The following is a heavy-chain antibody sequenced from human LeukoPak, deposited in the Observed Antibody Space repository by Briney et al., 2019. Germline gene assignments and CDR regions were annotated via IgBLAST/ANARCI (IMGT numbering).Heavy chain of an antibody. D-gene: IGHD3-10*01. CDR3: ARLAKNDSGTYRFGKKKRGYMDV. V-gene: IGHV4-59*01. CDR1: GCSITSYY. CDR2: IHYSGST. J-gene: IGHJ6*03. Sequence: SETLSLTCTVSGCSITSYYWSWIRQPPGKGLEWIGYIHYSGSTNYNPSLKSRVTISVDTSKNQFSLKLNSVTAADTAVYYCARLAKNDSGTYRFGKKKRGYMDVWGKGTTVTISS.